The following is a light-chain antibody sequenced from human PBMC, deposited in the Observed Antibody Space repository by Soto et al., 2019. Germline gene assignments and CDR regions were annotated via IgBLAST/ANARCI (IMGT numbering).Light chain of an antibody. CDR1: SSNLGAGYD. J-gene: IGLJ1*01. V-gene: IGLV1-40*01. CDR2: ANR. CDR3: QSYDSSLSGYV. Sequence: QSVLTQPPSVSGAPGQRVTISCTGSSSNLGAGYDVYWYQQLPGTAPKVLIYANRNRPSGVPDRFSGSKSGTSASLAITGLQADDEADYYCQSYDSSLSGYVFGAGTKLTVL.